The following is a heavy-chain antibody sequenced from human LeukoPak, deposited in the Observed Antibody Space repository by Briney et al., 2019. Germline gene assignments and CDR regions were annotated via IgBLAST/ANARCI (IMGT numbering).Heavy chain of an antibody. D-gene: IGHD3-3*01. CDR3: ATDQDYDFRSGRFQGALDI. Sequence: ASVKVSCKVSGYTLTELSMHWVRQAPGKGLEWMGGFDPEDGETIYAQKFQGRVTMTGDTSTDTAYMELSSLRSEDTAVYYCATDQDYDFRSGRFQGALDIWGQGTIVTVSS. J-gene: IGHJ3*02. CDR1: GYTLTELS. V-gene: IGHV1-24*01. CDR2: FDPEDGET.